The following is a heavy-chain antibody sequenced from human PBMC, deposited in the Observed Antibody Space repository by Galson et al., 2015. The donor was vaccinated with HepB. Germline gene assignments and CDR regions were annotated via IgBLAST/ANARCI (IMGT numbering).Heavy chain of an antibody. D-gene: IGHD2-15*01. CDR1: GTTFDDYA. Sequence: SLILSCASSGTTFDDYAICWVRQAPGEGLEWVSDISSISGIIDYADSVKGRFTISRDNAKNSLYLQRNSLRAEDTALYYCAKSLCWGSYSYPIDYWGQGTLVTVSS. CDR2: ISSISGII. J-gene: IGHJ4*02. V-gene: IGHV3-9*01. CDR3: AKSLCWGSYSYPIDY.